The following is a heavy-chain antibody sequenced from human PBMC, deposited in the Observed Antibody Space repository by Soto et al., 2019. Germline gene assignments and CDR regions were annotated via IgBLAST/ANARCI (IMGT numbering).Heavy chain of an antibody. Sequence: PSETLSLTCTVSNDSIRSGTYYWAWIRQPPGRGLEWIGSLSYLGTTDYNPSLKSRVTISKDASKNQFSLKLSSVTAEDTAVYYCAREGRVGGIDYWGQGTPVTVSS. J-gene: IGHJ4*02. CDR3: AREGRVGGIDY. CDR1: NDSIRSGTYY. CDR2: LSYLGTT. V-gene: IGHV4-39*07. D-gene: IGHD6-19*01.